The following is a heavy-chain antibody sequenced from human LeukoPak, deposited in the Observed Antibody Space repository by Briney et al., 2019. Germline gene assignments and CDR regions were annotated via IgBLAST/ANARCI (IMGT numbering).Heavy chain of an antibody. CDR2: IYYSGST. J-gene: IGHJ4*02. Sequence: PSETLSLTCTVSGGPISSYYWSWIRQPPGKGLEWLEYIYYSGSTNYNPSLKSRVTISVDTSKNQFSLKLSSVTAADTAVYYCAEGQLPTGFDYWGQGTLVTVSS. CDR3: AEGQLPTGFDY. D-gene: IGHD4-23*01. CDR1: GGPISSYY. V-gene: IGHV4-59*01.